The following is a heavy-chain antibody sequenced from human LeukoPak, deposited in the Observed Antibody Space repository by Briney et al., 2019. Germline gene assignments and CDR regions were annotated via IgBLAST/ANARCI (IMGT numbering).Heavy chain of an antibody. CDR3: ASFPPDYYGSGSYGPDAFDI. Sequence: PSETLSLTCTVSGGSISSYYWSWIRQPPGKGLEWIGNIYYSGSTNYNPSLKSRVTISVDTSKNQFSLKLSSVTAADTAVYYCASFPPDYYGSGSYGPDAFDIWGQGTMVTVSS. CDR2: IYYSGST. V-gene: IGHV4-59*12. CDR1: GGSISSYY. D-gene: IGHD3-10*01. J-gene: IGHJ3*02.